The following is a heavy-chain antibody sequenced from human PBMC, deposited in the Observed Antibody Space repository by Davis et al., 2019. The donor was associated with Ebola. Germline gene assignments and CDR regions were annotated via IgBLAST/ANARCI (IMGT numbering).Heavy chain of an antibody. CDR3: AKGTVGYCSGGSCPRSLFDY. CDR2: IRYDGSNK. J-gene: IGHJ4*02. D-gene: IGHD2-15*01. V-gene: IGHV3-30*02. CDR1: GFTFSSYG. Sequence: GESLKISCAASGFTFSSYGMHWVRQAPGKGLEWVAFIRYDGSNKYYADSVKGRFTISRDNSKNTLYLQMNSLRAEDTAVYYCAKGTVGYCSGGSCPRSLFDYWGQGTLVTVSS.